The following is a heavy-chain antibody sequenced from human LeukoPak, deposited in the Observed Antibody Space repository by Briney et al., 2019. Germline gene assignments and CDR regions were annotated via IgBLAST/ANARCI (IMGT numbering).Heavy chain of an antibody. Sequence: SETLSLTCYVSGGSISSSYFWGWIRQPPGTGLEWIGSISHSENTFYNPSLKSRVTISVDTSKNQFSLKLSSVTAADTAVYYCARDTSIAAAGNNWFDPWGQGTLVTVSS. J-gene: IGHJ5*02. CDR1: GGSISSSYF. CDR2: ISHSENT. V-gene: IGHV4-38-2*02. CDR3: ARDTSIAAAGNNWFDP. D-gene: IGHD6-13*01.